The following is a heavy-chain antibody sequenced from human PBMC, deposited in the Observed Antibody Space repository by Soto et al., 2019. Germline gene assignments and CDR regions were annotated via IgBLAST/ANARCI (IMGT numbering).Heavy chain of an antibody. CDR1: GGIFSSYG. CDR3: ANQGRWGDVDY. D-gene: IGHD3-16*01. Sequence: HVQLVQSGAEVKKPGSSVKVSCKASGGIFSSYGFSWVRQAPGQGLEWMGGIMPLFGIANYAQMFQGRVTITADESSSTAYMELNSLTSEDTAVYYCANQGRWGDVDYWGQGTLVTVSS. J-gene: IGHJ4*02. CDR2: IMPLFGIA. V-gene: IGHV1-69*01.